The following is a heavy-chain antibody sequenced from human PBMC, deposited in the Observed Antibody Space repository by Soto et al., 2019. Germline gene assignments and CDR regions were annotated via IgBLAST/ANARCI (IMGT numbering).Heavy chain of an antibody. D-gene: IGHD3-16*02. CDR2: INPSGGST. Sequence: AAVKVSCKASGYSFTSDYMHWVRQAPGQGLERMGIINPSGGSTSYEQKFQGRITMTRDTSTSTVYMELSSLRSEDTAVYYCARDVGGVLVPGPYWGQGTLVTVSS. CDR1: GYSFTSDY. J-gene: IGHJ4*02. V-gene: IGHV1-46*01. CDR3: ARDVGGVLVPGPY.